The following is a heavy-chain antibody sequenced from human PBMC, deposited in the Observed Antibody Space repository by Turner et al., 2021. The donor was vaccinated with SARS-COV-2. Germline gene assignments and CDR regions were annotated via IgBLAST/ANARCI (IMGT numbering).Heavy chain of an antibody. J-gene: IGHJ4*02. V-gene: IGHV1-2*02. CDR1: VYTFTGYY. CDR3: ARVPLYYYDSSGYFDY. D-gene: IGHD3-22*01. CDR2: INPTSGGT. Sequence: QVQLVQSGAEVKKPVASVKVSCKVSVYTFTGYYMHWVRQAPGQGLEWMGWINPTSGGTNYAQRFQGRVTMTRDTSISTAYMELSRLRSDDTAVYYCARVPLYYYDSSGYFDYWGQGTLVTVSS.